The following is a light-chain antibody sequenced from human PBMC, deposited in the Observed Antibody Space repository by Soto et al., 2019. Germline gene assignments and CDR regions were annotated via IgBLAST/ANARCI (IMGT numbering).Light chain of an antibody. J-gene: IGKJ5*01. CDR1: RSVSSTY. CDR3: QQYGSSPQT. Sequence: EIVLTQSPGTLSLSPGEGATLSCRASRSVSSTYLAWYQQKAGQAPRLLIYGASSRATGIPDRFSGSGSGTDFTLTISRLEPEDFAVYYCQQYGSSPQTFGQGTRLEIK. CDR2: GAS. V-gene: IGKV3-20*01.